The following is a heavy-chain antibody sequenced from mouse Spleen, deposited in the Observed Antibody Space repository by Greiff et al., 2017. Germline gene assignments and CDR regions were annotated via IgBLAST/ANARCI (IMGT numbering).Heavy chain of an antibody. V-gene: IGHV5-16*01. Sequence: EVQVVESEGGLVQPGSSMKLSCTASGFTFSDYYMAWVRQVPEKGLEWVANINYDGSSTYYLDSLKSRFIISRDNAKNILYLQMSSLKSEDTATYYCARENSMGYFDYWGQGTTLTVSS. J-gene: IGHJ2*01. CDR1: GFTFSDYY. CDR3: ARENSMGYFDY. CDR2: INYDGSST.